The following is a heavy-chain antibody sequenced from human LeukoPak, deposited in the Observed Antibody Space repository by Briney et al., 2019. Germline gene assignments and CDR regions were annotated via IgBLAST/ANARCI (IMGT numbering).Heavy chain of an antibody. CDR2: IKQDGSEK. Sequence: GGSLRLSCAASGFTFSSYWMSWVRQAPGKGLEWVANIKQDGSEKYYVDSVKGRFTISRDNAKNSLYLQMNSLRAEDTAVYYCARGSRDFWSGYYSSYYDSSGYYFDYWGQGTLVTVSS. J-gene: IGHJ4*02. CDR1: GFTFSSYW. CDR3: ARGSRDFWSGYYSSYYDSSGYYFDY. D-gene: IGHD3-3*01. V-gene: IGHV3-7*03.